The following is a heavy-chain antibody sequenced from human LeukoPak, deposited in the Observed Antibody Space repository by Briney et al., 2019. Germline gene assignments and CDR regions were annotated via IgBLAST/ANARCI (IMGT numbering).Heavy chain of an antibody. Sequence: ASVRVSCKASGYSFVAYYMEWVRQAPGQGLEWMGWINPNTGDTNYAQKFRGRVTMTLDRSVSTAYMELNSLTSDDTAVYYCAREDAPLNYYYYGMDVWGQGTTVTVSS. V-gene: IGHV1-2*02. CDR3: AREDAPLNYYYYGMDV. CDR1: GYSFVAYY. J-gene: IGHJ6*02. CDR2: INPNTGDT.